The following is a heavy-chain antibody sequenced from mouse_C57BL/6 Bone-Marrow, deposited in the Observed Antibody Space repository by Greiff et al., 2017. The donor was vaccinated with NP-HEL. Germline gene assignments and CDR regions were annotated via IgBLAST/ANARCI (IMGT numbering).Heavy chain of an antibody. CDR3: ARAPFYYYGSSLAWFAY. D-gene: IGHD1-1*01. CDR2: ISYDGSN. CDR1: GYSITSGYY. Sequence: EVHLVESGPGLVKPSQSLSLTCSVTGYSITSGYYWNWIRQFPGNKLEWMGYISYDGSNNYNPSLKNRISITRDTSKNQFFLKLNSVTTEDTATYYCARAPFYYYGSSLAWFAYWGQGTLVTVSA. J-gene: IGHJ3*01. V-gene: IGHV3-6*01.